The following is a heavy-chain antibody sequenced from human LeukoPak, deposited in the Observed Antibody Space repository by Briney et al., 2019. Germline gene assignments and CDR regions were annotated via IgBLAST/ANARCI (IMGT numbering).Heavy chain of an antibody. D-gene: IGHD2-15*01. Sequence: GRSLSLSCAASAFTFSGHGMHWVRQAPGKGLEWLAVIWFDGSNRYYTDSVKGRFTISRDNSKNKLYLEMNTLRGEDTIMYYDTIEFNCLRLQNSVALDMWGRGTMVSVSA. CDR3: TIEFNCLRLQNSVALDM. J-gene: IGHJ3*02. CDR2: IWFDGSNR. CDR1: AFTFSGHG. V-gene: IGHV3-33*01.